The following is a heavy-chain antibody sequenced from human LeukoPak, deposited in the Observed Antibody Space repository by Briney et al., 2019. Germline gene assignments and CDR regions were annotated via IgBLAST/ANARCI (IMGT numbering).Heavy chain of an antibody. CDR2: ISAYNGNT. V-gene: IGHV1-18*01. D-gene: IGHD3-10*01. CDR3: ARGHEFWFGELLPFDY. CDR1: GYTFTSYG. J-gene: IGHJ4*02. Sequence: ASVKVSCKASGYTFTSYGISWVRQAPGQGLEWMGWISAYNGNTNYAQKFQGRVTMTRNTSISTAYMELSSLRSEDTAVYYCARGHEFWFGELLPFDYWGQGTLVTVSS.